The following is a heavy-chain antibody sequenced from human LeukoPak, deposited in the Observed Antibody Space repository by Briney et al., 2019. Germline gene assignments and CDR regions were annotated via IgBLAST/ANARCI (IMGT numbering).Heavy chain of an antibody. CDR2: ISNNGGST. V-gene: IGHV3-64D*09. Sequence: GGSLRLSRSGSGFTFSSFGMHWVRQAPGKGLEYVSAISNNGGSTYYADSVKGRFTISRDNSKNTRYPQMSSLRAEDTAVYYCASSSRGYWGQGTLVTVSS. CDR1: GFTFSSFG. J-gene: IGHJ4*02. CDR3: ASSSRGY. D-gene: IGHD2-2*01.